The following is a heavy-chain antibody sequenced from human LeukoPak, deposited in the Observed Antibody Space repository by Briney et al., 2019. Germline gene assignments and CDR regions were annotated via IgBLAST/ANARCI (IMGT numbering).Heavy chain of an antibody. V-gene: IGHV1-2*02. J-gene: IGHJ4*02. D-gene: IGHD6-19*01. CDR3: ARDAGWAVAGGLPLFDY. CDR1: GYTFTGYY. Sequence: GASVKVSCKASGYTFTGYYMHWVRQAPGQGLEWMGWINPNSGGTNYAQKFQGRVTMTRDTSISTAYMELSRLRSDDTAVYYCARDAGWAVAGGLPLFDYWGQGTLVTVSS. CDR2: INPNSGGT.